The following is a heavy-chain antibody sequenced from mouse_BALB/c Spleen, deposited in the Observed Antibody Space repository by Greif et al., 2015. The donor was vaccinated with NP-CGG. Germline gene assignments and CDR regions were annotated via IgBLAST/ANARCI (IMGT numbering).Heavy chain of an antibody. CDR1: GFTFSSYA. J-gene: IGHJ2*01. Sequence: EVKVVESGGGLVKPGGSLKLSCAASGFTFSSYAMSWVRQTPEKRLEWVATISSGGSYTYYPDSVKGRFTISRDNAKNTLYLQMSSLRSEDTAMYYCARAGDFDYWGQGTTLTVSS. CDR2: ISSGGSYT. V-gene: IGHV5-9-1*01. CDR3: ARAGDFDY.